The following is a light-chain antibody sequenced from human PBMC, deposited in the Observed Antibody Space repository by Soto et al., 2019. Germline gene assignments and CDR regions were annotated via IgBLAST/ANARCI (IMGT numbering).Light chain of an antibody. CDR1: SSDVGGYNY. V-gene: IGLV2-8*01. CDR3: SSFAGNNNLV. Sequence: QSALTQPPSASGSPGQSVTISCTGTSSDVGGYNYVSWYQQHPGKAPKLMISEVSKRPSGVPDRFSGSKSGNTASLTVSGRQAEDEADYYCSSFAGNNNLVFGGGTKLPVL. J-gene: IGLJ2*01. CDR2: EVS.